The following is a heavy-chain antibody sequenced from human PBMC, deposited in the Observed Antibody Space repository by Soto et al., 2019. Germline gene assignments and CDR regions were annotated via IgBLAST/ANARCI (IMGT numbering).Heavy chain of an antibody. CDR3: ATNSYYSLGV. Sequence: QVQLQESGPGLVKPSGTLSLTCTVSGGSIISTHWWNWVRQPPGKGLEWIGEVFHSGSTNYNPSLKSRVTVSVDTSKNQFSLKLSSVTAADTAVYYCATNSYYSLGVWGPGTTVTVSS. CDR2: VFHSGST. V-gene: IGHV4-4*02. J-gene: IGHJ6*02. CDR1: GGSIISTHW.